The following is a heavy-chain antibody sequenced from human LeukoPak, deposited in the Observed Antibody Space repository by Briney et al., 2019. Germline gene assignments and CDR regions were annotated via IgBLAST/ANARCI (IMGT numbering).Heavy chain of an antibody. CDR1: GYTFTSYD. V-gene: IGHV1-8*01. Sequence: ATVKVSCKASGYTFTSYDINWVRHATGQGLELMGWMNPNSGNTGYAQKFQGRVTMTRNTSISTAYMELSSLRSEDTAVYYCARGRSYYDFWSGYRQYYYYYMDVWGKGTTVTVSS. CDR2: MNPNSGNT. CDR3: ARGRSYYDFWSGYRQYYYYYMDV. J-gene: IGHJ6*03. D-gene: IGHD3-3*01.